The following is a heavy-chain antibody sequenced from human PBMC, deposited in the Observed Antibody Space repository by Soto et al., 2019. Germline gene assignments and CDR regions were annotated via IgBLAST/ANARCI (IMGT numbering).Heavy chain of an antibody. CDR1: GFTFSSYG. D-gene: IGHD3-16*01. V-gene: IGHV3-30*18. J-gene: IGHJ4*02. CDR2: ISYDGSNK. Sequence: GGSLRLSCAASGFTFSSYGMHWVRQAPGKGLEWVAVISYDGSNKYYADSVKGRFTISRDNSKNTLYLQMNSLRAEDTAVYYCAKDIYYAIPVLGGFDYWGQGTLVTVSS. CDR3: AKDIYYAIPVLGGFDY.